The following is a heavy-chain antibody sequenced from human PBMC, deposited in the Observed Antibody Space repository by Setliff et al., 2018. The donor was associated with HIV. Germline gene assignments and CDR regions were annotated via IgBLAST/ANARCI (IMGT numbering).Heavy chain of an antibody. CDR3: ARDRCNSGSCYLYNWFDP. V-gene: IGHV1-3*04. Sequence: RASVKVSCKASGYTFSQYPMHWVRQAPGQRPEWMGWINTGNGNTKYSQQFQDRVTITRDTSADTVYMELNSLSSEDTAVYYCARDRCNSGSCYLYNWFDPWGQGTLVTVSS. CDR1: GYTFSQYP. D-gene: IGHD5-12*01. J-gene: IGHJ5*02. CDR2: INTGNGNT.